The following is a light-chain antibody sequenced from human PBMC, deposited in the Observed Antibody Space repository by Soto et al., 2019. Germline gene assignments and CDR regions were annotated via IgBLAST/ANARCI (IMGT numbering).Light chain of an antibody. V-gene: IGLV2-14*01. CDR1: SSDVGGYNY. J-gene: IGLJ2*01. CDR2: EVS. CDR3: SSYTSSSTDVV. Sequence: QSVLTQPASVSGSPGQSITISCTGTSSDVGGYNYVSWYQQHPGKAPKVMIYEVSNRPSGVSNRFSGSKSGNTASLTISGLQAEDEADYYCSSYTSSSTDVVFGGGTKLTVL.